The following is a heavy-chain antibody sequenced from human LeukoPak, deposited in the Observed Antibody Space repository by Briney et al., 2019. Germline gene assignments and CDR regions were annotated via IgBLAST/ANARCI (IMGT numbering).Heavy chain of an antibody. CDR1: GDSISNSRYS. D-gene: IGHD6-19*01. CDR3: ARGHSSGWYYFDY. V-gene: IGHV4-39*01. J-gene: IGHJ4*02. CDR2: TSYSGSA. Sequence: SETLSLTCTVSGDSISNSRYSWGWIRQPPGKGLEWIGTTSYSGSAYYNPSLKSRVTISVDTSKNQFSLKLSSVTAADTAVYYCARGHSSGWYYFDYWGQGTLVTVSS.